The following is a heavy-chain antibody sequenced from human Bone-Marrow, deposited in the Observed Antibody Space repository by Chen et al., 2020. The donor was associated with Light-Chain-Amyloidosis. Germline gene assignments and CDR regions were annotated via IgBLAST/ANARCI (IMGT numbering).Heavy chain of an antibody. CDR3: AMERITIFGVPPDAFDI. V-gene: IGHV4-38-2*02. Sequence: QVQLQESGPGLVKPSETLSLTCTVSGYSISSGYYWGWIRQPPGKGLEWIGSIYHIGSTYYNPSLKSRVTISVDTSKNQFSLKLSSVTAADTAVYYCAMERITIFGVPPDAFDIWGQGTMVTVSS. CDR2: IYHIGST. CDR1: GYSISSGYY. D-gene: IGHD3-3*01. J-gene: IGHJ3*02.